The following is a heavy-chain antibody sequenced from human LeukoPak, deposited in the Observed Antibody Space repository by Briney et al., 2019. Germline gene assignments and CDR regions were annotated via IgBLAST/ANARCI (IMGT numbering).Heavy chain of an antibody. D-gene: IGHD6-13*01. Sequence: PERSLRLSCAASGFTFSSYGMHWVRQAPGKGLEWVAVMSYDGSNKYYADSVKGRFTISRDNSKNTLYLQMNSLRAEDTAVYYCAKDLARVLVPIPDAFDIWGQGTMVTVSS. CDR2: MSYDGSNK. V-gene: IGHV3-30*18. J-gene: IGHJ3*02. CDR1: GFTFSSYG. CDR3: AKDLARVLVPIPDAFDI.